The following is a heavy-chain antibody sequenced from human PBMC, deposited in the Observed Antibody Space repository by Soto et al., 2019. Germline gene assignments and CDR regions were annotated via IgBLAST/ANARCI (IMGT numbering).Heavy chain of an antibody. J-gene: IGHJ5*02. CDR1: GDSISSRNW. CDR2: IYHSGST. V-gene: IGHV4-4*02. CDR3: ARGWSAIASDVPPRNFDP. Sequence: PSETLSLTCAVSGDSISSRNWWSWVRQPPGKGLEWIGEIYHSGSTNYNPSLKNRVTISVDKSKNQFSLKLSSVTAADTAVYYCARGWSAIASDVPPRNFDPWGQGTLVTVSS. D-gene: IGHD6-13*01.